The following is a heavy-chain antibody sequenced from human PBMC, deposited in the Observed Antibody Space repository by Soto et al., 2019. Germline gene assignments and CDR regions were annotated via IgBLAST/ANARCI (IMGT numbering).Heavy chain of an antibody. CDR3: ARDFDLRYFDWLLSSEFDY. V-gene: IGHV1-18*01. D-gene: IGHD3-9*01. CDR1: GYTFTSYG. Sequence: EASVKVSCKASGYTFTSYGISWVRQAPGQGLEWMGWISAYNGNTNYAQKLQGRVTMTTDTSTSTAFMELRSLGSDDTAVYYCARDFDLRYFDWLLSSEFDYWGQGTLVTVSS. J-gene: IGHJ4*02. CDR2: ISAYNGNT.